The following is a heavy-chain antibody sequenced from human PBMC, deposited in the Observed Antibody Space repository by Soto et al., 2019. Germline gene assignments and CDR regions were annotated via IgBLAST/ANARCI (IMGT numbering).Heavy chain of an antibody. D-gene: IGHD5-12*01. V-gene: IGHV3-30*03. CDR3: VMGVATIKEFNY. Sequence: QVQLVESGGGVVHPGRSLRLSCAASGFSFSSYAMHWVRQAPGKGLEWVAVTSYDGGRKFYADSVKGRFTISRDNSNNTLYLKMNSLRTDETADYSCVMGVATIKEFNYRGQGTLVPVSS. CDR1: GFSFSSYA. J-gene: IGHJ4*02. CDR2: TSYDGGRK.